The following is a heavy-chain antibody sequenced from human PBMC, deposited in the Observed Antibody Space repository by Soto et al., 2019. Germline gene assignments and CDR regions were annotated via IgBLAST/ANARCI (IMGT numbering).Heavy chain of an antibody. CDR3: AKWAPQATVSPHGMDV. D-gene: IGHD2-21*02. CDR1: GFTFSNAW. Sequence: GFTFSNAWMSWVRQAPGKGLEWVSAISGSGGSTYYEDSVKGRFTISRENSKNTLYLQMNSLRGEDTSVYYVAKWAPQATVSPHGMDVLGQGTTVTVSS. CDR2: ISGSGGST. J-gene: IGHJ6*01. V-gene: IGHV3-23*01.